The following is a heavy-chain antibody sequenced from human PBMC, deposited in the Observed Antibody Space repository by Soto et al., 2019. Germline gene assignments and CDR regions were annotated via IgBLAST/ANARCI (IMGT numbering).Heavy chain of an antibody. CDR1: VGSFSGYY. CDR3: AGDIVATNHNWFDP. J-gene: IGHJ5*02. Sequence: PSETLSLTGAVYVGSFSGYYWSWIREPPGKGLEWIGEINHSGSTNHNPSLKSRVTISVDTSKNQFSLKLSSVTAADTAVYYCAGDIVATNHNWFDPWGQGTLVTVSS. D-gene: IGHD5-12*01. V-gene: IGHV4-34*01. CDR2: INHSGST.